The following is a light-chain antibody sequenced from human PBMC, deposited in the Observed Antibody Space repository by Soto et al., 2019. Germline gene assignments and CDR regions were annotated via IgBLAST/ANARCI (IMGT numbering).Light chain of an antibody. CDR1: SSDV. V-gene: IGLV2-11*01. CDR2: YVS. CDR3: CSSAGGFTWV. Sequence: QSALTQPRSVSGSPGQSVTISCTGTSSDVVSWYQQHPGKAPKLIIYYVSKRPSGVPDRFSGSKSGNTASLTISGLQAEDEADYYCCSSAGGFTWVFGGGTKVTVL. J-gene: IGLJ3*02.